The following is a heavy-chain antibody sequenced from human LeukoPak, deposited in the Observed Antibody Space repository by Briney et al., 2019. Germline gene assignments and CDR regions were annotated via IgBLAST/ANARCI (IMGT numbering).Heavy chain of an antibody. Sequence: SETLSLTCTVSGVSISSYYWSWIRQPPGKGLEWIGYIYYSGSTNYNPSLKSRVTISVYTSKNQFSLKLSSVTAADTAVYYCARLKYYYDSSGYRAEYFQHWGQGTLVTVSS. CDR3: ARLKYYYDSSGYRAEYFQH. J-gene: IGHJ1*01. CDR1: GVSISSYY. CDR2: IYYSGST. D-gene: IGHD3-22*01. V-gene: IGHV4-59*01.